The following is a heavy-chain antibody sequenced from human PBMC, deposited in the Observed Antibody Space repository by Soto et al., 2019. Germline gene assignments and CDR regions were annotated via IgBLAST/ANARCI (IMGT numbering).Heavy chain of an antibody. J-gene: IGHJ4*02. D-gene: IGHD5-18*01. CDR1: GGSISSGDYY. CDR2: IYYSGST. V-gene: IGHV4-30-4*01. Sequence: SETLSLTCTVSGGSISSGDYYWSWIRQPPGKGLEWIGYIYYSGSTYYNPSLKSRVTISVDTSKNQFSLKLSSVTAADTAVYYCARAASRIQLWLDYWGQGTLVTVS. CDR3: ARAASRIQLWLDY.